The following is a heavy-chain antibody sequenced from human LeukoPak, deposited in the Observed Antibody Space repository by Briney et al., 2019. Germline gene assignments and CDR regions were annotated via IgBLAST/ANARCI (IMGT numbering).Heavy chain of an antibody. CDR1: GDSMIYNNFY. D-gene: IGHD3-3*01. V-gene: IGHV4-39*07. CDR3: ARDSFRVVRYF. CDR2: IYYNGKS. Sequence: PSETLSLTFTVSGDSMIYNNFYWGWTRQSPQKGLEWIASIYYNGKSLYNPSLKSRVTISVDAYKNQISLRLSSVAAAATDVYCCARDSFRVVRYFWGRGILDPVSS. J-gene: IGHJ4*02.